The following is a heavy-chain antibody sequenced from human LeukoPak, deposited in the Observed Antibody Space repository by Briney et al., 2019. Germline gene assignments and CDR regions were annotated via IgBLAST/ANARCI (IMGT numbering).Heavy chain of an antibody. Sequence: GGSLRLSCAASGFTFSSYSMNWVRQAPGKGLEWVSSISSSSSYIYYADSVKGRFTISRDNAKNSLYLQTNTLSAEDTAVYYCARDRSYDSSGYLTGWGQGTLVTVSS. CDR2: ISSSSSYI. CDR3: ARDRSYDSSGYLTG. CDR1: GFTFSSYS. J-gene: IGHJ4*02. V-gene: IGHV3-21*01. D-gene: IGHD3-22*01.